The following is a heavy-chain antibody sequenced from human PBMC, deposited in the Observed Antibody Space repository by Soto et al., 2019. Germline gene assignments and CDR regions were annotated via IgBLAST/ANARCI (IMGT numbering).Heavy chain of an antibody. CDR1: GFTFSSYG. D-gene: IGHD2-15*01. CDR3: AKDRGGGMDV. Sequence: QVQLVESGGGVVQPGRSLRLSCAASGFTFSSYGMHWVRQAPGKGLEWVAVISYDGSNKYYADSVKGRFTISRDNSKNTLYLQMNSLRAEGTAVYYCAKDRGGGMDVWGQGTTVTVSS. V-gene: IGHV3-30*18. J-gene: IGHJ6*02. CDR2: ISYDGSNK.